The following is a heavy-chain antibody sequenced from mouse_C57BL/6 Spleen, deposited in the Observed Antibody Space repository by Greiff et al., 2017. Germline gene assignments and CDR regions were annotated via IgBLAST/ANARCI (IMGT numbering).Heavy chain of an antibody. V-gene: IGHV3-6*01. CDR3: ARGYYGSSYSY. J-gene: IGHJ2*01. CDR1: DYSITSGYY. D-gene: IGHD1-1*01. CDR2: ISYDGSN. Sequence: VQLQQSGPGLVKPSQSLSLTCSVTDYSITSGYYWNWIRQFPGNKLEWMGYISYDGSNNYNPSLKNRISITRDTSKNQFFLKLNSVTTEDTATYYCARGYYGSSYSYWGQGTTLTVSS.